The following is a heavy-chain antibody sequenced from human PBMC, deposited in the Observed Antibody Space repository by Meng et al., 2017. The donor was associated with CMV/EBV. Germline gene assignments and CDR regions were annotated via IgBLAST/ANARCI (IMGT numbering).Heavy chain of an antibody. J-gene: IGHJ4*02. CDR2: INHSGST. CDR1: GGSFSGYY. Sequence: QVRLQQWGAGLLKPSETLSLTCAGYGGSFSGYYWSWIRQPPGKGLEWIGEINHSGSTNYNPSLKSRVTISVDTSKNQFSLKLSSVTAADTAVYYCASSLTYPDYWGQGTLVTVSS. CDR3: ASSLTYPDY. D-gene: IGHD2-15*01. V-gene: IGHV4-34*01.